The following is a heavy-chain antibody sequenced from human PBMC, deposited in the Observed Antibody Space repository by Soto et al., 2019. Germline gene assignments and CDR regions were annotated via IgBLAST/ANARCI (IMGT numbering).Heavy chain of an antibody. V-gene: IGHV1-18*01. D-gene: IGHD2-15*01. Sequence: ASVKVSCKASGYTFTSYGISWVRQAPGQGLEWMGWISAYNGNTNYAQKLQGRVTMTTDTSTSTAYMELRSLRSGDTAVYYCARERVFRGSGGQPLDSALTWFDPWGQGTLVTVSS. CDR3: ARERVFRGSGGQPLDSALTWFDP. CDR1: GYTFTSYG. J-gene: IGHJ5*02. CDR2: ISAYNGNT.